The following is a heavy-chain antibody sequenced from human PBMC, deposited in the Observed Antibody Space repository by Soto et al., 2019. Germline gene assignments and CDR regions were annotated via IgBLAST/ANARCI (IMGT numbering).Heavy chain of an antibody. CDR2: ISAYNGNT. V-gene: IGHV1-18*01. D-gene: IGHD2-2*01. J-gene: IGHJ4*02. Sequence: ASVKVSCKASGYTFTSYGISWVRQAPGQGLEWMGWISAYNGNTNYAQKLQGRVTMTTDTSTSTAYMELRSLRSDDTAVYYCARAWLGYCSSTSCYERGDWGQGTLVTVSS. CDR1: GYTFTSYG. CDR3: ARAWLGYCSSTSCYERGD.